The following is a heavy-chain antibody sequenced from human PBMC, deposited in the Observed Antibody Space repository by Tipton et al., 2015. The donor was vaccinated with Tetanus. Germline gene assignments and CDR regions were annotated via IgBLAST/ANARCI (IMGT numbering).Heavy chain of an antibody. V-gene: IGHV5-51*01. CDR3: ARHISYYDSSGYYVAFDI. CDR1: GYSFTSYW. CDR2: IYPGDSDA. J-gene: IGHJ3*02. Sequence: QLVQSGAEVKKPGESLKISCKGSGYSFTSYWIGWVRQMPGKGLEWMGIIYPGDSDARYSPSFQGQVTISADTSISTAYLQWSSLKASDTAMYYCARHISYYDSSGYYVAFDIWGQGTMVTVSS. D-gene: IGHD3-22*01.